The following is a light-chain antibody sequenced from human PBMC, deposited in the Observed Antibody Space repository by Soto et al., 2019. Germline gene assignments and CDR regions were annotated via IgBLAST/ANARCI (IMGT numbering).Light chain of an antibody. CDR3: HHYNSYSWT. V-gene: IGKV1-5*01. Sequence: IQMTESPSTLSASVGDRVSITFRASRSIRSWLDGYQQKPGKAPKLLINGGARLEGGVPSRFGGSGSGTEFTLTIRCLQPDDFATHYSHHYNSYSWTFGPGTKVDIK. CDR2: GGA. CDR1: RSIRSW. J-gene: IGKJ1*01.